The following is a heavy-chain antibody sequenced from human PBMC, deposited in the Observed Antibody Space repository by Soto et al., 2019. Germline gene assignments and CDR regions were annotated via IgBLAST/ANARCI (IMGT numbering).Heavy chain of an antibody. V-gene: IGHV4-39*01. CDR2: INYSGST. CDR3: ARPVNYYYYYMDV. J-gene: IGHJ6*03. Sequence: QLQLQESGPGLVKPSETLSLTCTVSGGSISSSTSYWGWIRQPPGKGLEWIGRINYSGSTYYSPSLKSRVTISADTSKNQVSLKLSSVTAADTAVYYCARPVNYYYYYMDVWGKGTMVTVSS. CDR1: GGSISSSTSY.